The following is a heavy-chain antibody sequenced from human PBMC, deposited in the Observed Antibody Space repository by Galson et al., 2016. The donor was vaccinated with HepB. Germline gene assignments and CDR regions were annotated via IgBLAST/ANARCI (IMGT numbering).Heavy chain of an antibody. CDR3: ARPVSADEGLGN. J-gene: IGHJ4*02. D-gene: IGHD2-8*01. CDR1: GFTFSSHP. CDR2: IKPDGTTK. V-gene: IGHV3-7*01. Sequence: SLRLSCAGSGFTFSSHPMNWVRQAPGKGLEWVANIKPDGTTKNYVGSVRGRFTIARDNAKNSLYLQMNSLRPEDTATYYCARPVSADEGLGNWGQGTLVTVSS.